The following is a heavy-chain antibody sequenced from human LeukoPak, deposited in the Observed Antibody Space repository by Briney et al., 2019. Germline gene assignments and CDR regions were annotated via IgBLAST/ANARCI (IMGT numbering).Heavy chain of an antibody. CDR3: ASAQITMVRGVIMVTFDY. CDR2: IYYTGNT. D-gene: IGHD3-10*01. CDR1: GGSISSYY. J-gene: IGHJ4*02. V-gene: IGHV4-59*01. Sequence: PSETLSLTCTVSGGSISSYYWSWIRQPPGKGLEWIGYIYYTGNTNYNPSLKGRVTISVDTSKNQFSLKLSSVTAADTAVYYCASAQITMVRGVIMVTFDYWGQGTLVTVSS.